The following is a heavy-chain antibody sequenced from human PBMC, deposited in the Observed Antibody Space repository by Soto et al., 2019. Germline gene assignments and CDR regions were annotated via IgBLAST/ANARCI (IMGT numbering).Heavy chain of an antibody. D-gene: IGHD2-15*01. CDR3: ARHTPAISISDH. CDR2: IYYSGST. V-gene: IGHV4-39*01. Sequence: SEPLSLTCSVADGSSSSSSYYWGWISQPPGKGLEWIGSIYYSGSTYYNPSLKSRVTISVDTSKNQFSLKLSSVTAADTAVYYCARHTPAISISDHWGQGTLVTVSS. CDR1: DGSSSSSSYY. J-gene: IGHJ4*02.